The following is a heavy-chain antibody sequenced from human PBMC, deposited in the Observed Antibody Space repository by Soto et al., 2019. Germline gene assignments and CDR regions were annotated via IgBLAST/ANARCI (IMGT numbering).Heavy chain of an antibody. D-gene: IGHD2-15*01. CDR1: GFTVSSKY. CDR2: IQNVCPT. Sequence: EVQLVESGGGLVQPGGSLRLSCAASGFTVSSKYMSWVCQAPGRGLEWVSLIQNVCPTYYADCVKGRFTISRDTYENTVHLQMDSLRAEDTAVYYCARDDVLCDGGRCYGVPLDVCGKGTTVTVSS. V-gene: IGHV3-66*01. J-gene: IGHJ6*04. CDR3: ARDDVLCDGGRCYGVPLDV.